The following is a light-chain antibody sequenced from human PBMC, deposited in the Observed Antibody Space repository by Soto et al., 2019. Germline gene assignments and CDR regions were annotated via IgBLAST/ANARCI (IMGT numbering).Light chain of an antibody. CDR3: QQYNNWPPSGT. Sequence: EIVMTQSPATLSVSPGERATLSCRASQSVSSNLAWYQQKPGQAPRLLIYGASTRATGIPARFSGSGSGTEFTLTISRLQAEDFASYYCQQYNNWPPSGTFGQGTKLEIK. CDR1: QSVSSN. V-gene: IGKV3-15*01. CDR2: GAS. J-gene: IGKJ2*02.